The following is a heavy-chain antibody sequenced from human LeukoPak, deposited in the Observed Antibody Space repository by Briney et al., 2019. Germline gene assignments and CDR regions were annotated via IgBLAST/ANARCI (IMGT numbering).Heavy chain of an antibody. CDR2: IWYDGSNK. CDR3: ARGETAGRNWFDP. J-gene: IGHJ5*02. V-gene: IGHV3-33*08. Sequence: GGSLRLSCAASGFTFSAYNMNWVRQAPGKGLEWVAVIWYDGSNKYYADSVKGRFTISRDNSKNTLYLQMNSLRAEDTAVYYCARGETAGRNWFDPWGQGTLVTVSS. CDR1: GFTFSAYN.